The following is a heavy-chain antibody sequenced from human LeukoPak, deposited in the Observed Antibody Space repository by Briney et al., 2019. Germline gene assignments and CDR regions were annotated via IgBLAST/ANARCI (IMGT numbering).Heavy chain of an antibody. Sequence: ASLKVSCKASGGTFSSYAISWVRQAPGQGLEWMGGIIPIFGTANYAQKFQGRVTITADESTSTAYMELSSLRSEDTAVYYCVRGRVVIVPLDPFDIWGQGTMVTVLS. CDR3: VRGRVVIVPLDPFDI. V-gene: IGHV1-69*13. CDR2: IIPIFGTA. CDR1: GGTFSSYA. D-gene: IGHD3-16*02. J-gene: IGHJ3*02.